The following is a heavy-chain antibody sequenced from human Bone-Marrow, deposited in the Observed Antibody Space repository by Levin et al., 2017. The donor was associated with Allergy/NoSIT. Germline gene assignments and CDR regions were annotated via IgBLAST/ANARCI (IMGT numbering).Heavy chain of an antibody. Sequence: KPSETLSLTCTVSGGSVNGFYWAWIRQPPGKGLEWIGYIYHSGRTKYNSFLGSRVVISEDTSKNQFSLRLTSVTAADTAVYFCARGRWDSTGWYYFDHWGQGTPITVSS. CDR1: GGSVNGFY. J-gene: IGHJ4*02. V-gene: IGHV4-59*02. CDR3: ARGRWDSTGWYYFDH. CDR2: IYHSGRT. D-gene: IGHD6-19*01.